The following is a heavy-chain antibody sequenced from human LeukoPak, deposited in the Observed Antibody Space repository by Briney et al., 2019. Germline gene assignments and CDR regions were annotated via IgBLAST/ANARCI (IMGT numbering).Heavy chain of an antibody. D-gene: IGHD6-19*01. CDR3: ARGRRQQWLVFDY. CDR1: GGTFSSYA. J-gene: IGHJ4*02. CDR2: INPNSGGT. Sequence: EASVKVSCKASGGTFSSYAISWVRQAPGQGLEWMGWINPNSGGTNYAQKFQGRVTMTRDTSISTAYMELSRLRSDDTAVYYCARGRRQQWLVFDYWGQGTLVTVSS. V-gene: IGHV1-2*02.